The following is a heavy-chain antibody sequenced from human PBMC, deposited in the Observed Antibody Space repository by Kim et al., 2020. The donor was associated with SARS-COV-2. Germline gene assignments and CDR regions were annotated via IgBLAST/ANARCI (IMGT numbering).Heavy chain of an antibody. V-gene: IGHV3-48*02. D-gene: IGHD3-10*01. CDR3: ARDFSFEELCPEYHIHWLDP. CDR1: GFTFSSYS. Sequence: GGSLRLSCAASGFTFSSYSMNWVRQAPGKGLEWVSYISSSSSTIYYADSVKGRFTISRDNAKNTLYLQMNSLRDEDTAVYYCARDFSFEELCPEYHIHWLDPWGQGTLVTVSS. CDR2: ISSSSSTI. J-gene: IGHJ5*02.